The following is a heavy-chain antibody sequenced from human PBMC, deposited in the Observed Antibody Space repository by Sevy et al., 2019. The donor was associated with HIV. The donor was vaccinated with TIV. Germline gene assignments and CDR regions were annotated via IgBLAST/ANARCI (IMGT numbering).Heavy chain of an antibody. CDR3: ARDLSCGGVCYYFDT. CDR2: INWNGGST. V-gene: IGHV3-20*04. D-gene: IGHD2-21*02. J-gene: IGHJ4*02. Sequence: GGSLRLSCAASGFVFEDYGMNWVRQAPGKGLECVSGINWNGGSTGYADSVKGRFTISRDNAKNSLYLQMNSLRAEDTAIYSCARDLSCGGVCYYFDTWGQGALVTVSS. CDR1: GFVFEDYG.